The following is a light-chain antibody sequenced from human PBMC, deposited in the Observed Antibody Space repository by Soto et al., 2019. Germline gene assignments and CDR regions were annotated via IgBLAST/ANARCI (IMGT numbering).Light chain of an antibody. CDR1: NIRSKS. CDR3: QVWDTSSDHVV. CDR2: YDR. Sequence: SYELTQPPSVSVAPGEKASVTCGGNNIRSKSVHWYQQKPGQAPVLVIYYDRERPSGIPERFSGSNSGNTATLTISRVEAGDEADYYCQVWDTSSDHVVFGGGTKVTVL. V-gene: IGLV3-21*04. J-gene: IGLJ2*01.